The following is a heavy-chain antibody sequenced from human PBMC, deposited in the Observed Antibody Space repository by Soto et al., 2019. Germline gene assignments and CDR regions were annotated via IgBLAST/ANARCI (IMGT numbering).Heavy chain of an antibody. CDR2: ISYSGTT. J-gene: IGHJ5*02. CDR1: GDSISSNNNY. Sequence: PSETLSLTCTVSGDSISSNNNYWIWIRQPPGEGLEWIGFISYSGTTSYSPSLKSRVAISLDTSKNQFSLSLSSVTAADTAVYYCASGRGYSYGLDPWGQGTLVTVSS. V-gene: IGHV4-30-4*01. CDR3: ASGRGYSYGLDP. D-gene: IGHD5-18*01.